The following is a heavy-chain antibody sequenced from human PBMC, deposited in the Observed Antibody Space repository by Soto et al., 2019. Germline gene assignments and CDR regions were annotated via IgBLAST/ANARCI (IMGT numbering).Heavy chain of an antibody. J-gene: IGHJ6*02. CDR2: IYSGGST. CDR1: GFTVSSNY. CDR3: ARESAYSSSHRSYYYYGMDV. D-gene: IGHD6-6*01. V-gene: IGHV3-53*01. Sequence: PGGSLRLSCAASGFTVSSNYMSWVRQAPGKGLEWVSVIYSGGSTYYADSVKGRFTISRDNSKNTLYLQMNSLRAEDTAVYYCARESAYSSSHRSYYYYGMDVWGQGTTVTVSS.